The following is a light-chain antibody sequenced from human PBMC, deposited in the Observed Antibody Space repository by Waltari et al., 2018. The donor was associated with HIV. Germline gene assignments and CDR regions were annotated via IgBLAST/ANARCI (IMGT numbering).Light chain of an antibody. V-gene: IGLV1-44*01. CDR2: SNG. CDR1: RSNIGNNL. Sequence: QSVVTQPPSASAAPGQTITISCSGSRSNIGNNLVNWYQHLPGAAPKLLIYSNGQRPSGVPDRISGSKSGTSACLAISGLQPEDEADYYCASWDDKLKGYVFGSGTKVTVL. J-gene: IGLJ1*01. CDR3: ASWDDKLKGYV.